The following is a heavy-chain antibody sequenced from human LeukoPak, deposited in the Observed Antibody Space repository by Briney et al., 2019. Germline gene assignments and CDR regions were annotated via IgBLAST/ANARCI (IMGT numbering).Heavy chain of an antibody. D-gene: IGHD3-9*01. Sequence: GGSLRLSCAASGFTFFNDDMHWVRQGLGKGLEWVSAISSAGDTYDPGSVKGRFTISRENAKNSLYLLMNRLTAGDTAVYYCARGNILTGYSIWGQGTLVTVSS. CDR1: GFTFFNDD. J-gene: IGHJ4*02. V-gene: IGHV3-13*01. CDR2: ISSAGDT. CDR3: ARGNILTGYSI.